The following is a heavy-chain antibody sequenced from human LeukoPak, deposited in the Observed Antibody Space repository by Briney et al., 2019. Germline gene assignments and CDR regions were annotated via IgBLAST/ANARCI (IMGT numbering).Heavy chain of an antibody. Sequence: SETLSLTCTVSGGSISSSSYYWGWIRQPPGKGLEWIGSIYYSGSTYYNPSLKSRVTISVDTSKNQFSLKLSSVTAADTAVYYCARRPVPGAFDIWGQGTMVTVSS. CDR1: GGSISSSSYY. V-gene: IGHV4-39*01. J-gene: IGHJ3*02. D-gene: IGHD1-14*01. CDR2: IYYSGST. CDR3: ARRPVPGAFDI.